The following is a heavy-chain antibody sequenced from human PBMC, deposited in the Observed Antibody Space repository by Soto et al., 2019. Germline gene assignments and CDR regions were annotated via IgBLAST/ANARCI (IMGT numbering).Heavy chain of an antibody. V-gene: IGHV3-53*01. CDR2: LWSAGNT. Sequence: GSLRLSCVASGFTVSSKYMSWVRQAPGKGLEWVSVLWSAGNTYYADSVRGRFTISRDSSKNTLYLEMSSLRADDTAVYYCAREAPMDVWGQGTTVTVSS. CDR3: AREAPMDV. J-gene: IGHJ6*02. CDR1: GFTVSSKY.